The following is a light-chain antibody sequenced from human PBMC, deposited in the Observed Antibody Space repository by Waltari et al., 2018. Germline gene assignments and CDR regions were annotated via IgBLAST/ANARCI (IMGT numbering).Light chain of an antibody. CDR2: HAS. CDR1: QSISKY. V-gene: IGKV3-20*01. Sequence: SCRASQSISKYLTWYQQKPGQAPRLLIYHASSRAAGIPDRFSGSGSGTDFSLTISRLEPEDFAVYYCQHYDSLPVTFGQGTKVEIK. J-gene: IGKJ1*01. CDR3: QHYDSLPVT.